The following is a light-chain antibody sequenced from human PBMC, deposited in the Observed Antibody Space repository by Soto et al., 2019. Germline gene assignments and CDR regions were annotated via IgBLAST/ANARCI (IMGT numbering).Light chain of an antibody. J-gene: IGKJ3*01. CDR3: QQFGSSPGFT. CDR1: QSINNRY. CDR2: AAS. Sequence: EIVLTQSPGTLSLSPGERATLSCRASQSINNRYLAWYQQKPGQAPRLLIYAASSRATGIPDRFSGSGSGTDFTLTINRPEPDDFAVYYYQQFGSSPGFTFGPGTKVDIK. V-gene: IGKV3-20*01.